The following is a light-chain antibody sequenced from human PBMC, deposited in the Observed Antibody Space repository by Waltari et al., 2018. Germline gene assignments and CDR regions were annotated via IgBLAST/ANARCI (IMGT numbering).Light chain of an antibody. V-gene: IGLV3-25*03. CDR1: AFTQQS. J-gene: IGLJ3*02. CDR2: KDS. CDR3: LSADSTSTYGV. Sequence: SYELTQPPSLSVFPGQTARISCSGAAFTQQSGFWYQQRPGQAPGLVIYKDSERPSGTPERFSGSRSGTTVTLTISGVQAEDEGDYYCLSADSTSTYGVFGGGTKVTVL.